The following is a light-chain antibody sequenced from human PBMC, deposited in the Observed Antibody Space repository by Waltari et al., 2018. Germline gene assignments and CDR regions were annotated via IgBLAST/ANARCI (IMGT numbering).Light chain of an antibody. CDR1: PHELGKYNH. J-gene: IGLJ3*02. CDR3: CSYAGSYTWV. CDR2: DVT. Sequence: SALAPPPPGSGSPGPPVPIPSTGTPHELGKYNHFSRYQQHPGKAPKLIILDVTKRPSGVPDRLSGSKSGNTASLTISGLRAEDEAEYYCCSYAGSYTWVFGGGTKLTVV. V-gene: IGLV2-11*02.